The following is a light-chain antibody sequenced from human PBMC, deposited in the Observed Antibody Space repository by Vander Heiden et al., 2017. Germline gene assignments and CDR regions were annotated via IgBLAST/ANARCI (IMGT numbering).Light chain of an antibody. CDR2: EDN. CDR1: SGSIATNY. J-gene: IGLJ2*01. CDR3: QSYDSSNVV. Sequence: NLMLTQPHSVSESPGKTVTISCTGSSGSIATNYVQWYQQRPGSAPTIVIYEDNQRPSGVPDRFSGSIDSSSNSASLTISGLKTEDEADYYCQSYDSSNVVFGGGTRLTVL. V-gene: IGLV6-57*02.